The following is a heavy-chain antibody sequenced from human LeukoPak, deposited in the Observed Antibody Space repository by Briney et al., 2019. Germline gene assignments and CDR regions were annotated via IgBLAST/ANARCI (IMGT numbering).Heavy chain of an antibody. D-gene: IGHD4-17*01. CDR1: GFTFSSYA. J-gene: IGHJ5*02. V-gene: IGHV3-23*01. CDR3: AKVQTDDYGDYGWFDP. Sequence: GGSLRLSCAASGFTFSSYAMSWVRQAPGKGLEWVSAISGSGGSTHYADSVKGRFTISRDNSKNTLYLQMNSLRAEDTAVYYCAKVQTDDYGDYGWFDPWGQGTLVIVSS. CDR2: ISGSGGST.